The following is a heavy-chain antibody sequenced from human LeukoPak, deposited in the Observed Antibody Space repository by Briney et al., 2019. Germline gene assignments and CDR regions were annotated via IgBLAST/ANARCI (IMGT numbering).Heavy chain of an antibody. Sequence: GGSLRLSCAASGFTFSSYEMNWVRQAPGKGLEWVSYISSSGSTIYYADSVKGRFTISRDNAKNSLYLQMNSLRAEDTAVYYCAKDLRYFDWDDAFDIWGQGTMVTVSS. V-gene: IGHV3-48*03. J-gene: IGHJ3*02. D-gene: IGHD3-9*01. CDR2: ISSSGSTI. CDR3: AKDLRYFDWDDAFDI. CDR1: GFTFSSYE.